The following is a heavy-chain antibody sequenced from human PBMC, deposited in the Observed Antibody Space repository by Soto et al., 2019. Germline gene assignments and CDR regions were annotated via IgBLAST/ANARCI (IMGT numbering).Heavy chain of an antibody. J-gene: IGHJ4*02. Sequence: QVQLVQSGAEVKKPGSSVKVPCKASGGTLSRSAISWVRQAPGQGLEWMGGIIPIFGPAIYAQKFRGRVSIIADESTRTAYMEMSSLRSDDTAVYYCGTGSSWTKVESWGQGTLVTVSS. CDR3: GTGSSWTKVES. D-gene: IGHD6-13*01. CDR2: IIPIFGPA. CDR1: GGTLSRSA. V-gene: IGHV1-69*01.